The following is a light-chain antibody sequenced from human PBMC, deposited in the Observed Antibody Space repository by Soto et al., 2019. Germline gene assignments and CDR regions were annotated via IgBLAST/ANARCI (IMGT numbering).Light chain of an antibody. V-gene: IGKV4-1*01. CDR3: HQYYRTPRWT. CDR1: QSLLYTSNNKNY. CDR2: WAA. Sequence: DIVMTQSPDPPAPYLGQQAAYNYKSSQSLLYTSNNKNYLAWYQQKPGQHPKLXXYWAATRESGVPDRFSRSGSWTDLALTISTLHDEDEAVYYCHQYYRTPRWTFGQGTNVDI. J-gene: IGKJ1*01.